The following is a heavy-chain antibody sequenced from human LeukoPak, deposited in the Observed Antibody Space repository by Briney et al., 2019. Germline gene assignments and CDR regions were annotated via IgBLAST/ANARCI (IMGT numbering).Heavy chain of an antibody. Sequence: GGSLRLSCAASGFTFSSYAMSWVRQAPGKGLEWVAVISYDGSNKYYADSVKGRFTISRDNSKNTLYLQMNSLRAEDTAVYYCARATAGHWGQGTLVTVSS. CDR2: ISYDGSNK. CDR1: GFTFSSYA. V-gene: IGHV3-30-3*01. J-gene: IGHJ4*02. CDR3: ARATAGH.